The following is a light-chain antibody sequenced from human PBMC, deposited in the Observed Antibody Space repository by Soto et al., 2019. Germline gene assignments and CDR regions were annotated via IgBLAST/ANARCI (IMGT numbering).Light chain of an antibody. CDR1: QSVSSSY. V-gene: IGKV3-20*01. Sequence: EIVLTQSPGTLSLSPGERATLSCRASQSVSSSYLAWYQQTPGQAPRLLIYGASSRATGIPDRFSGSGSRTDFPLTIGRLEPEDFAVYYCQLYGSSPLLTFGGGTKVEMK. CDR3: QLYGSSPLLT. CDR2: GAS. J-gene: IGKJ4*01.